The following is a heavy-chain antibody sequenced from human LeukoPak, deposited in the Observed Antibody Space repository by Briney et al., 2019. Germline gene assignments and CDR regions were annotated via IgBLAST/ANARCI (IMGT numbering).Heavy chain of an antibody. Sequence: KVSCKGSGYSFSSFWLGWVRQMPGKGLEWMGIIYPGDSDTRYSPSFQGQVTISADKSISTAYLQWSSLKASDTAMYYCARHESRTYTIDYWGQGTLVTVSS. V-gene: IGHV5-51*01. CDR2: IYPGDSDT. J-gene: IGHJ4*02. D-gene: IGHD2-2*02. CDR1: GYSFSSFW. CDR3: ARHESRTYTIDY.